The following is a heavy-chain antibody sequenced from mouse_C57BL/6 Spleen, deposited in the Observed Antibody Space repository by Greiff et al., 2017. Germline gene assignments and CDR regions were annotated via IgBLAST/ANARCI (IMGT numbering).Heavy chain of an antibody. V-gene: IGHV1-82*01. Sequence: VQLQQSGPELVKPGASVKISCKASGYAFSSSWMNWVKQRPGKGLEWIGRIYPGDGDTNYNGKFKGKATLTADKSSSTAYMQLSSLTSEDSAVYFCARRGDYVGFDVWGTGTTVTVSS. CDR2: IYPGDGDT. CDR1: GYAFSSSW. CDR3: ARRGDYVGFDV. D-gene: IGHD2-4*01. J-gene: IGHJ1*03.